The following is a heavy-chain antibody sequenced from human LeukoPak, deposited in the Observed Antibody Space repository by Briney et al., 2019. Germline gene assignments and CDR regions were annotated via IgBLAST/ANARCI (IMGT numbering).Heavy chain of an antibody. V-gene: IGHV1-2*02. CDR3: ARDLGWELVLDQ. CDR1: GYSFTNYY. D-gene: IGHD1-26*01. J-gene: IGHJ4*02. Sequence: ASVKVSCKTSGYSFTNYYTHRVRQAPGQGLEWMGWINPNSGGTNYAQKFQGRVTLTRDTSIRTTYMELSSLRSDDTAVYFCARDLGWELVLDQWGQGTLVTVSS. CDR2: INPNSGGT.